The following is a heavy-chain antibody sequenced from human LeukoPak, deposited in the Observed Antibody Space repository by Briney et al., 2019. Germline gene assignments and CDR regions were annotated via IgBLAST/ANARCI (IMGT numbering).Heavy chain of an antibody. CDR3: ARASGAFDY. Sequence: SETLSLTCTVSGGSISSYYWNWIRQPPGKGLEWIGYIYYSGSTNYNPSLKSRVTISVDTSKNQFSLKLNSVTAADTAVYYCARASGAFDYWGQGALVTVSS. J-gene: IGHJ4*02. CDR1: GGSISSYY. V-gene: IGHV4-59*01. CDR2: IYYSGST.